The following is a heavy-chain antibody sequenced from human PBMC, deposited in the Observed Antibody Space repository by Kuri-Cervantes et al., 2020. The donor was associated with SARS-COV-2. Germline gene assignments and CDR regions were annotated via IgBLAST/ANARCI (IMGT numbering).Heavy chain of an antibody. CDR3: ARRVVVPAALPSGWYFDL. CDR1: GYTFTGYY. J-gene: IGHJ2*01. Sequence: ASVKVSCKASGYTFTGYYMHWVRQAPGQGLEWMGWINPNSGGTNYAQKFQGRVTMTRDTSISTAYMELSSLRSEDTAVYYCARRVVVPAALPSGWYFDLWGRGTLVTVSS. V-gene: IGHV1-2*02. D-gene: IGHD2-2*02. CDR2: INPNSGGT.